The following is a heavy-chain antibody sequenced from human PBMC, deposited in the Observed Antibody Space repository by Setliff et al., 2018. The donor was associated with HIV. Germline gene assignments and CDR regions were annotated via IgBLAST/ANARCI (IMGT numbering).Heavy chain of an antibody. CDR3: AGYREGYCSGDNCYSGNES. CDR1: GYTFTNYA. J-gene: IGHJ5*02. Sequence: ASVKVSCKASGYTFTNYAIHWVRQAPGQRLEWMGWINPGNGNTKYSQKFQGRVTITRDTSATTAYMELRSLRSDDTAVYYCAGYREGYCSGDNCYSGNESWGQGTLVTVSS. CDR2: INPGNGNT. V-gene: IGHV1-3*01. D-gene: IGHD2-15*01.